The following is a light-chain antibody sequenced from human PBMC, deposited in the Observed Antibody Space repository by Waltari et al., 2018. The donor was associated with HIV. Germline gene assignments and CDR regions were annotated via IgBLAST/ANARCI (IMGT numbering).Light chain of an antibody. CDR2: DVG. Sequence: QSALTQPRSVSGSPGQTVTISCTGTSSDVGGYDYVSWVQQHPDKAPKLIIYDVGQRPSGVPARFSGSKSGNTAFLTISGLQAEDEADYYCCSYAGTYTYVFGSGTEVTAL. V-gene: IGLV2-11*01. CDR1: SSDVGGYDY. CDR3: CSYAGTYTYV. J-gene: IGLJ1*01.